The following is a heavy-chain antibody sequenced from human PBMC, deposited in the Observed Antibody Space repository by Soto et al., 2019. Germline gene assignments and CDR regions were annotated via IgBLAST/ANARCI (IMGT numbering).Heavy chain of an antibody. CDR3: ARPASGGSRDAFDV. CDR1: GYKFTTFW. J-gene: IGHJ3*01. D-gene: IGHD2-15*01. Sequence: GASLKISCKASGYKFTTFWLNWVRQTPGKGLEWLGRIDPTDSCTNYSPPFEGHVTISVDRSISTAFLQWNSLQASYTAIYYCARPASGGSRDAFDVWGQGTTVTVSS. CDR2: IDPTDSCT. V-gene: IGHV5-10-1*01.